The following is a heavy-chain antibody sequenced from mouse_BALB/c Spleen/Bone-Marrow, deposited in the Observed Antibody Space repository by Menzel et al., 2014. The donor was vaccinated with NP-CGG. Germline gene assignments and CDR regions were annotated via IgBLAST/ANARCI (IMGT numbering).Heavy chain of an antibody. V-gene: IGHV1S16*01. CDR3: TRLFYGSSDYAMDN. Sequence: QVQLQQSGAELVKPGASVKLSCKASGYTFTSYWMHWVKLRPGQGFEWIGGINPNNGGSNYNEKFKRKATLTVDKSSSTAYMQLNSLTSEDSAVYYCTRLFYGSSDYAMDNWGQGTSVTVSS. CDR2: INPNNGGS. J-gene: IGHJ4*01. CDR1: GYTFTSYW. D-gene: IGHD1-1*01.